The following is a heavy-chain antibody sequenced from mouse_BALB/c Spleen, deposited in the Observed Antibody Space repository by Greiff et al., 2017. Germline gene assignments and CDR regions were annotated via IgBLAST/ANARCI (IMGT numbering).Heavy chain of an antibody. J-gene: IGHJ3*01. CDR3: AITTVVVRPLFAY. CDR2: ISYDGSN. D-gene: IGHD1-1*01. V-gene: IGHV3-6*02. CDR1: GYSITSGYY. Sequence: DVKLQESGPGLVKPSQSLSLTCSVTGYSITSGYYWNWIRQFPGNKLEWMGYISYDGSNNYNPSLKNRISITRDTSKNQFFLKLNSVTTEDTATYYCAITTVVVRPLFAYWGQGTLVTVSA.